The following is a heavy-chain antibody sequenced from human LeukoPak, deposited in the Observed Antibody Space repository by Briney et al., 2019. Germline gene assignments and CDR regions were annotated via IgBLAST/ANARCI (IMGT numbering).Heavy chain of an antibody. V-gene: IGHV3-23*01. CDR3: ARESNNWNDGSIDY. D-gene: IGHD1-1*01. CDR1: GFTFSSYG. CDR2: ISGSGGST. J-gene: IGHJ4*02. Sequence: GGTLRLSCAASGFTFSSYGMSWVRQAPGKGLEWVSAISGSGGSTYYADSLKGRFTISRDNAKNSLYLQMNSLRAEDTAVYYCARESNNWNDGSIDYWGQGTLVTVSS.